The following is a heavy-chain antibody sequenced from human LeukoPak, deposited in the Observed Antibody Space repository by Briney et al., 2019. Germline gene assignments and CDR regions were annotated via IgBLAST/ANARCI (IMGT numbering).Heavy chain of an antibody. CDR3: ARVADGVYDY. CDR2: ISSNGGST. CDR1: GFTFSSYA. Sequence: GGSLRLSCAASGFTFSSYAMHWVRQAPGKGLEYVSAISSNGGSTYYANSVKGRFTISRDNSKNTLYLQVGSLRAEDMAVYYCARVADGVYDYWGQGTLVTVSS. D-gene: IGHD3-16*01. J-gene: IGHJ4*02. V-gene: IGHV3-64*01.